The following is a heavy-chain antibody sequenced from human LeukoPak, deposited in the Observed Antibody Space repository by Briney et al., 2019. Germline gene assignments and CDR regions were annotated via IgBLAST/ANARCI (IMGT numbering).Heavy chain of an antibody. CDR3: AKDRLSTPTAPRFDP. V-gene: IGHV3-23*01. D-gene: IGHD4-23*01. J-gene: IGHJ5*02. Sequence: GGSLRLSCGASGFTFSSYAMSWVRQAPGKGLEWVSAIVAGGVSTYYEDSVTGRFTISRDNSKNTLSLQMNSLRAEDTAVYYCAKDRLSTPTAPRFDPWGQGTQVTVSS. CDR1: GFTFSSYA. CDR2: IVAGGVST.